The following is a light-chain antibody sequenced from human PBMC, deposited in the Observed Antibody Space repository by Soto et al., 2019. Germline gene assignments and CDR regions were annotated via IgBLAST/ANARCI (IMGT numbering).Light chain of an antibody. Sequence: SYELTQPPSVSVAPGKTARITCGGNNIGSKSVHWYQQKPGQAPVLVIYYDSDRPSGIPERFSGSNSGNTATLTISRVGAGDEADYYCQVWDSSGDHVVFGGGTKLTVL. CDR1: NIGSKS. CDR2: YDS. V-gene: IGLV3-21*04. CDR3: QVWDSSGDHVV. J-gene: IGLJ2*01.